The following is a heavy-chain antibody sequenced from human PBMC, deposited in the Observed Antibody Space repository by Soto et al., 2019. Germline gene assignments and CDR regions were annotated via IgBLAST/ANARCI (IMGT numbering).Heavy chain of an antibody. V-gene: IGHV3-48*01. CDR2: ISDRSSTI. Sequence: GGSLSLSCAATGFSFSIYSMNWVRQAPGKGLEWVSYISDRSSTIYYTDSVKGRFTISRDNAKNSLYLQMNSLRAEDTAVYYCAADGCSSTTCFDFWGQGTLVTVSS. D-gene: IGHD2-2*01. J-gene: IGHJ4*02. CDR1: GFSFSIYS. CDR3: AADGCSSTTCFDF.